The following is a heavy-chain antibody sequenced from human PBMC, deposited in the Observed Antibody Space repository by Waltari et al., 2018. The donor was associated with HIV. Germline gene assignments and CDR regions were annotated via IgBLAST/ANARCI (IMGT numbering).Heavy chain of an antibody. CDR3: ARDSNGLDY. D-gene: IGHD4-4*01. Sequence: HVQLLQSGPGLVTSSHPLSITCAISEDRVSSAIAAWIWIRLSPSGGLEWLGRTYHRSKWFQLYAPSVRGRIRVDVDPSVNHFSLHLDSVTPDDTAVYYCARDSNGLDYWGQGTVVTVSS. J-gene: IGHJ4*02. CDR1: EDRVSSAIAA. CDR2: TYHRSKWFQ. V-gene: IGHV6-1*02.